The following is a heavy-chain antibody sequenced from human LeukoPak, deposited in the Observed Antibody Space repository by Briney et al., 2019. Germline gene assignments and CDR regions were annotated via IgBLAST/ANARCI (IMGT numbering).Heavy chain of an antibody. D-gene: IGHD2-2*01. V-gene: IGHV4-39*01. J-gene: IGHJ5*02. CDR1: GDSITNNDYY. Sequence: PSETLSPTCTVSGDSITNNDYYWGWIRQPPGKGLEWIASIYYSGSPYYIPSLKSRATISVDTSRNQFSLQLTSVTATDTAMYFCAGHLMTPAGLRWFDPWDQGILVIVSS. CDR2: IYYSGSP. CDR3: AGHLMTPAGLRWFDP.